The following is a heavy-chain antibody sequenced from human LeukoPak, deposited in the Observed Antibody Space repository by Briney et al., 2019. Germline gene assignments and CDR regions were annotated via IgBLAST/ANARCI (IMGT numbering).Heavy chain of an antibody. CDR2: INSDGSST. V-gene: IGHV3-74*01. D-gene: IGHD3-9*01. CDR1: GFAFSTYW. CDR3: ASHFDWRN. Sequence: GGSLRPSCAASGFAFSTYWMHWVRQAQGKGLVWVSRINSDGSSTTYADSVKGRFTISRDNAKNTLYPQMNSLRAEDTAVYYCASHFDWRNWGQGTLVTVSS. J-gene: IGHJ4*02.